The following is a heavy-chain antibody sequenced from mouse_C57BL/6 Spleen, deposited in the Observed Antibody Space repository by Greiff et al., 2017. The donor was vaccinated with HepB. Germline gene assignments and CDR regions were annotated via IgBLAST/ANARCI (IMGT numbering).Heavy chain of an antibody. J-gene: IGHJ3*01. Sequence: EVQLQQSGPELVKPGASVKMSCKASGYTFTDYNMHWVKQSHGKSLEWIGYINPNNGGTSYNQKFKGKATLTVNKSSSTAYMELRSLTSEDSAVYYCAREGVITTVVESFAYWGQGTLVTVSA. CDR1: GYTFTDYN. CDR3: AREGVITTVVESFAY. D-gene: IGHD1-1*01. V-gene: IGHV1-22*01. CDR2: INPNNGGT.